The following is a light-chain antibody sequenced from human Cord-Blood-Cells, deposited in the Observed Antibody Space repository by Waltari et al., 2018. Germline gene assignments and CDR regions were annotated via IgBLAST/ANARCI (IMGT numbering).Light chain of an antibody. Sequence: QSALTQPRSVSGSPGQSVPISCTGTSSDVGGYTYVSWYQQHPGKAPKLMIYYVSKRPSGVPDRFSGSKSGNTASLTISGLQAEDEADYYCCSYAGSYTYVVFGGGTKLTVL. J-gene: IGLJ2*01. V-gene: IGLV2-11*01. CDR2: YVS. CDR1: SSDVGGYTY. CDR3: CSYAGSYTYVV.